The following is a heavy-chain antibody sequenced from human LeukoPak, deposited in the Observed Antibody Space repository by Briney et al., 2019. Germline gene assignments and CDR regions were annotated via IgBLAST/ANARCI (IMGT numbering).Heavy chain of an antibody. CDR3: AREDSSSEDYYYFGIDV. V-gene: IGHV1-46*01. Sequence: ASVKVSCKASGYTFTSYYIHWVRQAPGQGLEWMGIINPSGGSTSHAQKFQGRFTLTRDTSTSTGYMQLSSLRSEDTAGYYCAREDSSSEDYYYFGIDVWGQGTTVTVSS. D-gene: IGHD6-13*01. CDR1: GYTFTSYY. CDR2: INPSGGST. J-gene: IGHJ6*02.